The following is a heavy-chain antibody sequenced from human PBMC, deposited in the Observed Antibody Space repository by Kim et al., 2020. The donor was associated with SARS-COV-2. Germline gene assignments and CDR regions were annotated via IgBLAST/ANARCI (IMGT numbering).Heavy chain of an antibody. V-gene: IGHV4-59*01. CDR3: ARVYRYSYGMDV. Sequence: SETLSLTCTVSGGSISSYYWSWIRQPPGKGLEWIGYIYYSGSTNYNPSLKSRVTISADTSKNQFSLKLSSVTAADTAVYYCARVYRYSYGMDVWGQGTTVTVSS. J-gene: IGHJ6*02. D-gene: IGHD2-15*01. CDR2: IYYSGST. CDR1: GGSISSYY.